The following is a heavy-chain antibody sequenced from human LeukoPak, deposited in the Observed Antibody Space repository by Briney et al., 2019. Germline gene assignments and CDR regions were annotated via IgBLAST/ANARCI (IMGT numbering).Heavy chain of an antibody. Sequence: GGSLRLSCAASRFTFSNYNMNWVRQAPGEGLEWVSSISSSSSYIYYADSVKGRFTISRDNAKNSLYLQMNSLRAEDTAVYYCARGPPRCGYDVFDIWGQGTMVTVSS. CDR3: ARGPPRCGYDVFDI. CDR1: RFTFSNYN. V-gene: IGHV3-21*01. D-gene: IGHD5-24*01. J-gene: IGHJ3*02. CDR2: ISSSSSYI.